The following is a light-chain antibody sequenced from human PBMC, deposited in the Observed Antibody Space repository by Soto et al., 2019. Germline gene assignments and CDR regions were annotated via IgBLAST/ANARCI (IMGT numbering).Light chain of an antibody. CDR3: QKCSTSPLT. V-gene: IGKV3-20*01. CDR2: AAS. Sequence: DIVLTQSPGTLSLSPGERATLSCRASQTVRNNFLAWYQQKPGQAPRLLIHAASSRDTGIPDRFSGSGSATDFTLTITRLQPEDFAVYYCQKCSTSPLTFGGGTKVEIK. CDR1: QTVRNNF. J-gene: IGKJ4*02.